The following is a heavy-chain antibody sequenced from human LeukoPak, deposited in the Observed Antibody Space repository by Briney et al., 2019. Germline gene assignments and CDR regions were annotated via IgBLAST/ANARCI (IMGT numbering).Heavy chain of an antibody. D-gene: IGHD4-17*01. CDR1: GGSVSSSSSY. CDR2: IYYSGST. V-gene: IGHV4-61*01. CDR3: AGDYGDSRGYFDY. J-gene: IGHJ4*02. Sequence: PSETLSLTCTVSGGSVSSSSSYWSWIRQPPGKGLEWIGYIYYSGSTNYNPSLKSRVTISLDTSKNQFSLKLRSVTAADTAVYYCAGDYGDSRGYFDYWGQGTLVTVSS.